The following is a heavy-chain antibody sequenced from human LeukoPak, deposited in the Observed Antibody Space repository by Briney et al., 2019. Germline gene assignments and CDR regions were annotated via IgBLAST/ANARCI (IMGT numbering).Heavy chain of an antibody. CDR2: ISRGGNTI. V-gene: IGHV3-48*03. J-gene: IGHJ4*02. CDR3: ARDGTTGTTADYFDY. D-gene: IGHD1-1*01. Sequence: PGGSLRLSCAASGFTFSGYEMNWVRQAPGHGLEWVSYISRGGNTIYYADSVKGRFTISRDNAKNSLYLQMNSLRVEDTAVYYCARDGTTGTTADYFDYWGQGTLVTVSS. CDR1: GFTFSGYE.